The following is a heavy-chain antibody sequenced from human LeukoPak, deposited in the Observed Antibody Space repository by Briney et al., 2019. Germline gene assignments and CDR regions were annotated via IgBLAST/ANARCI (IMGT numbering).Heavy chain of an antibody. J-gene: IGHJ4*02. CDR3: ARCTSGSFNAQFDY. V-gene: IGHV1-2*02. D-gene: IGHD1-26*01. CDR1: GYTFTGYY. CDR2: INPNSGGT. Sequence: GASVKVSCKASGYTFTGYYMHWVRQAPGQGLEWMGWINPNSGGTNYEQKFQGRVTMTRDTSISTAYMELSRLRSDDTAVYYCARCTSGSFNAQFDYWGQGTLVTVSS.